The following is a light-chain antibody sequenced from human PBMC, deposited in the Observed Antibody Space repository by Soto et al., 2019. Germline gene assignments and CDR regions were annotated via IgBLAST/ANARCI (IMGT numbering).Light chain of an antibody. CDR1: QSVLYSPNNKNY. CDR3: QQYHSPPQT. V-gene: IGKV4-1*01. CDR2: WAS. J-gene: IGKJ1*01. Sequence: DIVMTQSPDSLAVSLGERATINCKSSQSVLYSPNNKNYLAWYQQKPGQPPKLLVYWASTRESGVPDRFSGSGSGTDFTLTTNSLQAEDVAVYYCQQYHSPPQTFGQGTKAEIK.